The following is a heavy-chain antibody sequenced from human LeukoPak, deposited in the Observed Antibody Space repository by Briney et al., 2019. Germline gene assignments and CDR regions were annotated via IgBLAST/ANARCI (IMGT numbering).Heavy chain of an antibody. CDR2: ITNNGGST. V-gene: IGHV3-64D*06. Sequence: GGSLRLSCSVSGFTFSDYAMHWVRQAPGKGLEYVSAITNNGGSTYYADSAKGRFSVSRDNSKNTVYHQLSSLRPDDTAVYYCVKGRIYCCYPSLDYWGQGTLVTVSS. CDR3: VKGRIYCCYPSLDY. D-gene: IGHD2-2*01. J-gene: IGHJ4*02. CDR1: GFTFSDYA.